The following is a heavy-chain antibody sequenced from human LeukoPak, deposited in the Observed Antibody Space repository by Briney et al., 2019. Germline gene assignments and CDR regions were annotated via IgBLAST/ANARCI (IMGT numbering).Heavy chain of an antibody. CDR1: GYSISSGYY. J-gene: IGHJ4*02. Sequence: SETLSLTCAASGYSISSGYYWGWIRQPPGKGLEWIGSIYHSGSTYYNPSLKSRVTISVDTSKNQFFLKLSSVTAADTAVYYCASRWGKTSSSSWYVYWGQGTLVTVSS. CDR3: ASRWGKTSSSSWYVY. CDR2: IYHSGST. V-gene: IGHV4-38-2*01. D-gene: IGHD6-13*01.